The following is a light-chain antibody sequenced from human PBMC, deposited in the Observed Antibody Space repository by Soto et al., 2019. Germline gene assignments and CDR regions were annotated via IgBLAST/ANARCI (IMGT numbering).Light chain of an antibody. CDR1: QSVSSN. CDR2: GAS. CDR3: QPYDNWPPVT. J-gene: IGKJ3*01. Sequence: EIVMTQSPATLSVSPGERATLSCRASQSVSSNLAWYQQKPGQAPRLLIYGASTRATCIPARFSGSGSGTEFTLTISSLQSEDFAVYYCQPYDNWPPVTFGPGTKVDIK. V-gene: IGKV3D-15*01.